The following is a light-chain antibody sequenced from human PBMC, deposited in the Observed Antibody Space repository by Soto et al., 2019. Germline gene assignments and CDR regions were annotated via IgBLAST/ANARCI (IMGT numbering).Light chain of an antibody. CDR2: DDN. J-gene: IGLJ1*01. V-gene: IGLV1-51*01. CDR1: MSNIGGNS. CDR3: GSWDSSLSAYV. Sequence: QCLLTQPPCVSAAPGQKFTISCSGSMSNIGGNSVSWYQQLPGTAPKLLIYDDNKRPSGIPDRFSGSKYGTSATLGITGFQTGDEADYYCGSWDSSLSAYVFGTGTKVTVL.